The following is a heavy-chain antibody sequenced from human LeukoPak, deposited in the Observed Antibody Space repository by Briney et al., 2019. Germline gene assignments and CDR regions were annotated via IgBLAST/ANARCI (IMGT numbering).Heavy chain of an antibody. D-gene: IGHD3-22*01. Sequence: ASAKVSCKASGGTFSSYAISWVRQAPGQGLEWMGRIIPILGIANYAQKFQGRVTITADKSTSTAYMELSSLRSEDTAVYYCARYTYDSSGYSPYYGMDVWGQGTTVTVSS. V-gene: IGHV1-69*04. J-gene: IGHJ6*02. CDR1: GGTFSSYA. CDR3: ARYTYDSSGYSPYYGMDV. CDR2: IIPILGIA.